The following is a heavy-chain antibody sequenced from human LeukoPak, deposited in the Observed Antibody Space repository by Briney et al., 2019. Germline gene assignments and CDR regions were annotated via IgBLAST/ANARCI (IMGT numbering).Heavy chain of an antibody. J-gene: IGHJ5*01. D-gene: IGHD5-18*01. CDR2: INPDGSST. V-gene: IGHV3-74*01. CDR1: GFDLSDYW. CDR3: ARPHVDTASNWFDS. Sequence: PGGSLRLSCTASGFDLSDYWMHWVRQVPGKGLLWVSRINPDGSSTSYGDSVEGRFIISRDNAKKTLYLQMNSLRAEDTAVYYCARPHVDTASNWFDSWGQGTQVTVSS.